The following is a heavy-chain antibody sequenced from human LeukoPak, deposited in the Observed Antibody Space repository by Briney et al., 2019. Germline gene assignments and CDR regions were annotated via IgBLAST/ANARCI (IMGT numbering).Heavy chain of an antibody. J-gene: IGHJ4*02. D-gene: IGHD1-1*01. CDR2: ISGSGGST. V-gene: IGHV3-23*01. Sequence: GGSLRLSCAASGFTFSSYAMSWVRQAPGKGLEWVSAISGSGGSTYYADSVKGRFTISRDNSKNTLYLQMNSLRAEDTAVYYCMRDWVDYWNDYWGQGTLVTVSS. CDR1: GFTFSSYA. CDR3: MRDWVDYWNDY.